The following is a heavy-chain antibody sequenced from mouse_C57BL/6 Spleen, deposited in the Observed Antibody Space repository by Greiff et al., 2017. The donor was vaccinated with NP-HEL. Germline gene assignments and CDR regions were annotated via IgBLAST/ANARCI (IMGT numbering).Heavy chain of an antibody. D-gene: IGHD1-1*01. Sequence: QVQLQQSGAELVKPGASVKISCKASGYAFSSYWMNWVKQRPGKGLEWIGQIYPGDGDTTYNGKFKGKATLTADKSSSTAYMQLSSLTSEDSAVYFCARTPYYYGSSYRYAMDYWGQGTSVTVSS. J-gene: IGHJ4*01. CDR3: ARTPYYYGSSYRYAMDY. CDR1: GYAFSSYW. V-gene: IGHV1-80*01. CDR2: IYPGDGDT.